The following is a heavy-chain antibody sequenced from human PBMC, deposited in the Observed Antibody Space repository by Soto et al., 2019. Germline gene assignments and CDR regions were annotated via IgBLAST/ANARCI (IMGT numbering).Heavy chain of an antibody. D-gene: IGHD4-17*01. J-gene: IGHJ5*02. V-gene: IGHV4-31*03. CDR1: GGSISSGGYY. CDR3: ARGLYYGDYVSDNWLDP. CDR2: IYYGGST. Sequence: SETLSLTCTVSGGSISSGGYYWSWIRQHPGKGLEWIGYIYYGGSTYYNPSLKSRVTISVDTSKNQFSLKLSSVTAADTAVYYCARGLYYGDYVSDNWLDPWGQGTMVTVYS.